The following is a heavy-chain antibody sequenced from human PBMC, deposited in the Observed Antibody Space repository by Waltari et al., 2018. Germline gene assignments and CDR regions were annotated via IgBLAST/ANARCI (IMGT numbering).Heavy chain of an antibody. CDR2: INPNSGGT. CDR1: GYTFTGSY. Sequence: QVQLVQSGAEVKKPGASVKVSCKASGYTFTGSYMHWVRQAPGHGLEWMGWINPNSGGTNYAQKFQGRVTMTRDTSISTAYMELSRLRSDDTAVYYCARPGIYYDSSGYQKGAFDIWGQGTMVTVSS. D-gene: IGHD3-22*01. CDR3: ARPGIYYDSSGYQKGAFDI. J-gene: IGHJ3*02. V-gene: IGHV1-2*02.